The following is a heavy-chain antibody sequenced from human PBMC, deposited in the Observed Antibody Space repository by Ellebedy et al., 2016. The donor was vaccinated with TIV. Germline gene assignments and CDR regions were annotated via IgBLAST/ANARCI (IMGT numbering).Heavy chain of an antibody. J-gene: IGHJ3*02. D-gene: IGHD3-16*01. CDR3: ATDGSYGDYLSPTHAFEI. Sequence: GGSLRLSCAASRFSLRSYWMSWVRQAPGKGLEWVANIKQDGGETYYGDSVKGRFTISRDNAKRTLDLQMNSLRAEDTAIYYCATDGSYGDYLSPTHAFEIWGQGTLVTVSP. CDR1: RFSLRSYW. CDR2: IKQDGGET. V-gene: IGHV3-7*01.